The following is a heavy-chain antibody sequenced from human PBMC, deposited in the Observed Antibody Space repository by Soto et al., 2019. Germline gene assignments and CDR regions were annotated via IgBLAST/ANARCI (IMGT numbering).Heavy chain of an antibody. CDR1: GGSINSASYY. Sequence: SETRSLTCSVSGGSINSASYYWSWVRQRPGKGLEWIGHIFHSGSAYYNAFLKTRLSISVDTSKNQFSLKLNSVTAADTAVYYCTRLRDYYHTSGYLQGFYFDYWGQGTLVTVSS. V-gene: IGHV4-31*03. J-gene: IGHJ4*02. CDR3: TRLRDYYHTSGYLQGFYFDY. D-gene: IGHD3-22*01. CDR2: IFHSGSA.